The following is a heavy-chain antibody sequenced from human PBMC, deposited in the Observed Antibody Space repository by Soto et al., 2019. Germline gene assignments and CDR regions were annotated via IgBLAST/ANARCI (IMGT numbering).Heavy chain of an antibody. V-gene: IGHV5-51*01. CDR1: GYSFTSYW. Sequence: GESLKISCKGSGYSFTSYWIGWVRQMPGKGLEWMGIIYPGDSDTRYSPSFQGQVTISADKSISTAYLQWISLKASDTATYYCASSTTWMATFGYYCYYGMDVWGQGTTVTVSS. D-gene: IGHD1-1*01. J-gene: IGHJ6*02. CDR2: IYPGDSDT. CDR3: ASSTTWMATFGYYCYYGMDV.